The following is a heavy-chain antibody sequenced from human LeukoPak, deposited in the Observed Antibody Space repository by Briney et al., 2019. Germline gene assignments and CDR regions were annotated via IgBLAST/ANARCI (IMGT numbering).Heavy chain of an antibody. CDR1: GGSISSYY. J-gene: IGHJ4*02. Sequence: RPSETLSLTCTVSGGSISSYYWSWIRQPPGKGLEWIGYIYYSGSTNYNPSLKSRVTISVDTSKNQFSLKLSSVTAADTAVYYCARSRGALDYWGQGTLVTVSS. V-gene: IGHV4-59*08. CDR2: IYYSGST. CDR3: ARSRGALDY.